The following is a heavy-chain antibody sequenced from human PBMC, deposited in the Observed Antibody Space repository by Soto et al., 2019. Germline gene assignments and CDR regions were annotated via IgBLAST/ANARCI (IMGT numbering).Heavy chain of an antibody. V-gene: IGHV3-21*01. D-gene: IGHD1-1*01. J-gene: IGHJ3*02. CDR3: ATDPSGSNPFDI. Sequence: GGSLRLSCAASGFTFSSYSMNWVRQAPGKGLEWVSSISSSSSYIYYADSVKGRFTISRDNAKNSLYLQMNSLRAEDTAVYYCATDPSGSNPFDIWGQGTMVTV. CDR1: GFTFSSYS. CDR2: ISSSSSYI.